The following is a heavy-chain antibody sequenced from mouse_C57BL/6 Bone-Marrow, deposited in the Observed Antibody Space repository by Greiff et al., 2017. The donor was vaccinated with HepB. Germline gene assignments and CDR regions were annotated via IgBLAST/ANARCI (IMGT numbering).Heavy chain of an antibody. V-gene: IGHV1-62-2*01. CDR1: GYTFTEYT. Sequence: QVHVKQSGAELVKPGASVKLSCKASGYTFTEYTIHWVKQRSGQGLEWIGWFYPGSGSIKYNEKFKDKATLTADKSSSTVYMELSRLTSEDSAVYFCARHPYYDYLYWYFDVWGTGTTVTVSS. D-gene: IGHD2-4*01. CDR3: ARHPYYDYLYWYFDV. J-gene: IGHJ1*03. CDR2: FYPGSGSI.